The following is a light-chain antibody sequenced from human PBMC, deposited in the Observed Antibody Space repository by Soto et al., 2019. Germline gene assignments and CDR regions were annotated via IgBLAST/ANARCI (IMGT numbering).Light chain of an antibody. Sequence: QLVLTQSPSASASLGASVKLTCTLSRGHSSYAIAWHQQQPEKGPRYLMNLNSDGSHTKGDGILDRFSGSSSGAERYLTISSLQSEDEADYYCQTWGTGIRVFGGGTKLTVL. J-gene: IGLJ3*02. V-gene: IGLV4-69*01. CDR2: LNSDGSH. CDR1: RGHSSYA. CDR3: QTWGTGIRV.